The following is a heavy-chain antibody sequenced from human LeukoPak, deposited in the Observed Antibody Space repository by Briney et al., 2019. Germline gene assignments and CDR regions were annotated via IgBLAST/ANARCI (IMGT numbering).Heavy chain of an antibody. D-gene: IGHD3-22*01. CDR1: GFTFSSYS. CDR2: ISSSSSYI. J-gene: IGHJ4*02. CDR3: ARAPFTFYYDSTAFDY. V-gene: IGHV3-21*01. Sequence: GGSLRLSCAASGFTFSSYSMNWVRHAPGKGLEWVSSISSSSSYIYYADSVKGRFTISRDNAKNSLYLQMNSLRAEDTAVYYCARAPFTFYYDSTAFDYWGQGTLVTVSS.